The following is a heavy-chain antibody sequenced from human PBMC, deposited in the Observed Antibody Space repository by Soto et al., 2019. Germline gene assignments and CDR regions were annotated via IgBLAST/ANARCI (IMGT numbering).Heavy chain of an antibody. J-gene: IGHJ6*02. D-gene: IGHD4-17*01. Sequence: QVQLQESGPGLVRPSQTLSLTCTVSGGSISSDHYHWTWIRQTPGKGLEWIGYIHYSGSVYYNPYLQSRVTMSVDTSKNLFSLKLSSVTAADTAVYFCVREDDGGDRDYYGLDVWGQGTTVTVSS. CDR2: IHYSGSV. V-gene: IGHV4-30-4*01. CDR3: VREDDGGDRDYYGLDV. CDR1: GGSISSDHYH.